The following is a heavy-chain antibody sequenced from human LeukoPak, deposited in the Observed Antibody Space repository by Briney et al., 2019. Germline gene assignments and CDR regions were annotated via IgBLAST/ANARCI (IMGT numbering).Heavy chain of an antibody. Sequence: SETLSLTCTVSGYSIRSGDYWGWIRQPPGKGLEWIGSLYHSGSTYYNASLKSRVTISVDTSKNQFSLKLNSVTAADTAVYYCARRVDYGEQIFDYWGQGTLVTVSS. CDR1: GYSIRSGDY. J-gene: IGHJ4*02. D-gene: IGHD4-17*01. CDR2: LYHSGST. CDR3: ARRVDYGEQIFDY. V-gene: IGHV4-38-2*02.